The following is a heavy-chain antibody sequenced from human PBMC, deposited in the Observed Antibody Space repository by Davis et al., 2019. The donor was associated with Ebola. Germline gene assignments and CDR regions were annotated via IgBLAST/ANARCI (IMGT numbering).Heavy chain of an antibody. V-gene: IGHV4-34*01. D-gene: IGHD2-8*01. CDR3: ARAGVSFDY. CDR2: ISQSGST. J-gene: IGHJ4*02. Sequence: MPSETLSLTCAVYGGSFSGYYWSWVRQPPGKGLEWIGEISQSGSTNYNPSLKSRVTISVDTSKNQFSLKLSSVTAADTAVYYCARAGVSFDYWGQGTLVTVSS. CDR1: GGSFSGYY.